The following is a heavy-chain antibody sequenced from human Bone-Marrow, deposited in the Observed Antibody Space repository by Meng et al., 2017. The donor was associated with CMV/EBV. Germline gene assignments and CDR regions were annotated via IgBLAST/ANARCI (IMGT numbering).Heavy chain of an antibody. D-gene: IGHD5-18*01. V-gene: IGHV3-30-3*01. CDR1: GFTFSSYA. Sequence: GESLKISCAASGFTFSSYAMHWVRQAPGKGLEWVAVISYDGSNKYYADSVKGRFTISRDSSKNTLYLQMNSLRAEDTAVYYCAKDRWIQLWLQNIDNWGQGTMVSVAS. CDR3: AKDRWIQLWLQNIDN. CDR2: ISYDGSNK. J-gene: IGHJ3*02.